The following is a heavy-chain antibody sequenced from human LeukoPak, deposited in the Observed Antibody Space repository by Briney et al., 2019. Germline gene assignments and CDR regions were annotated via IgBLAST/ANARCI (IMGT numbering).Heavy chain of an antibody. CDR3: ARGDYSSLVY. CDR2: INHSGST. D-gene: IGHD6-6*01. CDR1: GGSFSGYY. Sequence: KPSETLSLTCAVYGGSFSGYYWSWIRQPPGKGLEWIGEINHSGSTNYNPSLKSRVTISVDTSKNQFSLKLSSVTAADTAVYYCARGDYSSLVYWGQGTLVTVSS. V-gene: IGHV4-34*01. J-gene: IGHJ4*02.